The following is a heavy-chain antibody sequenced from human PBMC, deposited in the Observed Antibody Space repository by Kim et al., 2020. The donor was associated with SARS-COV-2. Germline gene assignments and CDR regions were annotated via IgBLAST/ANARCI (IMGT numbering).Heavy chain of an antibody. CDR2: ISYDGSNK. CDR1: GFTFSSYG. D-gene: IGHD3-9*01. V-gene: IGHV3-30*18. Sequence: GGSLRLSCAASGFTFSSYGMHWVRQAPGKGLEWVAVISYDGSNKYYADSVKGRFTISRDNSKNTLYLQMNSLRAEDTAVYYCAKAMDYEILTGYYPYYY. CDR3: AKAMDYEILTGYYPYYY. J-gene: IGHJ6*03.